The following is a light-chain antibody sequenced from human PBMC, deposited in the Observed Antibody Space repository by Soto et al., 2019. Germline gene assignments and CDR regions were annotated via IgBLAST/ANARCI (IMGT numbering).Light chain of an antibody. V-gene: IGLV2-14*01. Sequence: QSALAQPASVSGSPGQSITISCTGTSSDAGGYNYVSWYQQHPGKAPQVMIYDVSNRPSGVSYRFSASKSGNTASLTISWLQAEDEADYFCSSYTSSGTYVFGTGTKLTVL. J-gene: IGLJ1*01. CDR3: SSYTSSGTYV. CDR1: SSDAGGYNY. CDR2: DVS.